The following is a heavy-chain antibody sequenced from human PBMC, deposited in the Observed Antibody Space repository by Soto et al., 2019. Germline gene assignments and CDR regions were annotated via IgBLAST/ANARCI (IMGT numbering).Heavy chain of an antibody. CDR2: INPNSGGT. D-gene: IGHD6-13*01. V-gene: IGHV1-2*04. Sequence: QVQLVQSGAEVKKPGASVKVSCKASGYTLTGYYMHWVRQAPGQGLEWMGWINPNSGGTNYAQKFQGWVTMTRDTSISTAYMELSRLRSDDTAVYYCARGLGSSWYAYWFDPWGQGTLVTVSS. J-gene: IGHJ5*02. CDR1: GYTLTGYY. CDR3: ARGLGSSWYAYWFDP.